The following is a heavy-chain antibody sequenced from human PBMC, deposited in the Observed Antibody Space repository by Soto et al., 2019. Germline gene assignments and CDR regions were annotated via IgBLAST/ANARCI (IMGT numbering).Heavy chain of an antibody. CDR3: ARVLLYYGSGSPITPHDAFDI. V-gene: IGHV4-4*02. J-gene: IGHJ3*02. CDR2: IYHSGST. Sequence: SETLSLTCAVSGGSISSSNWWSWVRQPPGKGLEWIGEIYHSGSTNYNPSLKSRVTISVDKSKNQFSLKLSSVTAADTAVEYCARVLLYYGSGSPITPHDAFDIWGQGTMVTVSS. D-gene: IGHD3-10*01. CDR1: GGSISSSNW.